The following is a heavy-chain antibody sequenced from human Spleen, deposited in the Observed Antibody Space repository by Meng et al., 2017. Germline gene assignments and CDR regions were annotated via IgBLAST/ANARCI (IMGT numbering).Heavy chain of an antibody. CDR2: INHSGST. J-gene: IGHJ4*02. V-gene: IGHV4-34*01. CDR1: GGSFSGYY. Sequence: QVQLQQWGAGLLKPSETRSLTCAVYGGSFSGYYWSWIRQPPGKGLEWIGEINHSGSTNYNPSLKSRVTISVDTSKNQFSLKLSSVTAADTAVYYCASWSRYFDWLLPDYWGQGTLVTVSS. CDR3: ASWSRYFDWLLPDY. D-gene: IGHD3-9*01.